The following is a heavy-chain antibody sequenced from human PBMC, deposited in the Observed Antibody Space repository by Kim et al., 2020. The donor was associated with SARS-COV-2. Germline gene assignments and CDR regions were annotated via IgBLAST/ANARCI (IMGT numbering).Heavy chain of an antibody. D-gene: IGHD3-22*01. CDR3: AASSGYYDY. CDR2: GST. V-gene: IGHV3-53*04. J-gene: IGHJ4*02. Sequence: GSTYYADSVKGRFTISRHNSKNTLYLQMNSLRAEDTAVYYCAASSGYYDYWGQGTLVTVSS.